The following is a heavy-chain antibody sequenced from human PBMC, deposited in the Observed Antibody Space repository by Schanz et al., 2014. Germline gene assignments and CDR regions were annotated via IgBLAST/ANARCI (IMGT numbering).Heavy chain of an antibody. CDR3: ARDGDFDY. Sequence: QVQLVESGGGVVQPRGSLRLSCAASEFSFSSFGMNWVRQAPGKGLEWVAATRYDGNNKYYVDSVKGRFTISRDNSKNTLYLQVNSLRAEDTAVYYCARDGDFDYWGQGTLVTVSS. V-gene: IGHV3-33*08. CDR1: EFSFSSFG. CDR2: TRYDGNNK. J-gene: IGHJ4*02.